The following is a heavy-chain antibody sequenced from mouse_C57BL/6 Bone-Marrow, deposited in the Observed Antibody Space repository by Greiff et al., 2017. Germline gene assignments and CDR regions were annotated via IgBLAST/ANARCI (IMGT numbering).Heavy chain of an antibody. CDR3: TRGAIRLYYYGPNWYFDV. D-gene: IGHD1-1*01. J-gene: IGHJ1*03. V-gene: IGHV1-5*01. Sequence: DVQLQESGTVLARPGASVKMSCKTSGYTFTSYWMHWVKQRPGQGLEWIGAIYPGNSDTSYNQKFKGKAKLTAVTSASTAYMELSSLTNEDSAVYYCTRGAIRLYYYGPNWYFDVWGTGTTVTVSS. CDR1: GYTFTSYW. CDR2: IYPGNSDT.